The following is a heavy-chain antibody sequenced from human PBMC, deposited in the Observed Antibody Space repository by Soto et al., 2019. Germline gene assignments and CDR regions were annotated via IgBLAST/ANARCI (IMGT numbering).Heavy chain of an antibody. Sequence: QVQLQESGPGLVKPSETLSLTCTVSGGSISSYYWRWIRQPPGKGLEWIGFIFYSGSTSYNPSLKSRVTISIDTSEYQFSLKLYSVTAADTAVYYCASMIGDPVLSFDSWGQGTLVAVSS. CDR3: ASMIGDPVLSFDS. V-gene: IGHV4-59*01. CDR1: GGSISSYY. J-gene: IGHJ5*01. D-gene: IGHD3-10*02. CDR2: IFYSGST.